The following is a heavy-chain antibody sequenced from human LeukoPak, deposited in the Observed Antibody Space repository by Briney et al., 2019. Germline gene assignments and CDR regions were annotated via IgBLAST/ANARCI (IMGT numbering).Heavy chain of an antibody. D-gene: IGHD3-9*01. CDR1: GFTFSNYA. CDR2: ITGSGGNT. J-gene: IGHJ4*02. Sequence: GGSLRLSCAASGFTFSNYAMSWVRQAPGKGLEWVSAITGSGGNTHYADSVKGRFTISRDNSKNTVFLQMNSLRAEDTAVYYCAKWGDYDVLTGYYVSDYWGQGTLVTVSS. V-gene: IGHV3-23*01. CDR3: AKWGDYDVLTGYYVSDY.